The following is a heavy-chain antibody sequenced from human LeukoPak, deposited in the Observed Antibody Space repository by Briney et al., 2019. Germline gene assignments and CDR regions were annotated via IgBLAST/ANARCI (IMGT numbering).Heavy chain of an antibody. CDR2: INHSGST. J-gene: IGHJ3*02. V-gene: IGHV4-34*01. CDR1: GGSFSGYY. CDR3: ARVTAAGTADDAFDI. Sequence: PSETLSLTCAVYGGSFSGYYWSWIRQPPGKGLGWIGEINHSGSTNYNPSLKSRVTISVDTSKNQFSLKLSSVTAADTAVYYCARVTAAGTADDAFDIWGQGTMVTVSS. D-gene: IGHD6-13*01.